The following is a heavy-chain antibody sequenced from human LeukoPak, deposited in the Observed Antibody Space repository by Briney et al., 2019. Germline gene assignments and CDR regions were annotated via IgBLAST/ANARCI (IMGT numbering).Heavy chain of an antibody. CDR1: GGTFSSYA. CDR3: ARERGAHTILGTFDP. CDR2: IIPIFGTA. Sequence: SVKVSCTASGGTFSSYAISWVRQAPGQGLEWMGGIIPIFGTANYAQKFQGRVTITADESTSTAYMELSSLRSEDTAVYYCARERGAHTILGTFDPWGQGTLVTVSS. D-gene: IGHD3-3*01. V-gene: IGHV1-69*13. J-gene: IGHJ5*02.